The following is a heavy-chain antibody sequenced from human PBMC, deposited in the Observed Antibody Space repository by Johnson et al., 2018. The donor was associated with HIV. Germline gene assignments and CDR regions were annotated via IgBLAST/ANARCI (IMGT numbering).Heavy chain of an antibody. CDR2: ISWNSGRI. J-gene: IGHJ3*02. V-gene: IGHV3-9*01. CDR1: GFTFGDYS. D-gene: IGHD2-21*01. Sequence: QLVESGGGLVQHGGSLRLSCAASGFTFGDYSMQWVRQAPGKGLEWVSGISWNSGRIGYADAVKGRFTISRDNAKNSVYLQMNSLRSEDTALYYCAKDWGDSGDFCGAFDIWGQGTMVTVSS. CDR3: AKDWGDSGDFCGAFDI.